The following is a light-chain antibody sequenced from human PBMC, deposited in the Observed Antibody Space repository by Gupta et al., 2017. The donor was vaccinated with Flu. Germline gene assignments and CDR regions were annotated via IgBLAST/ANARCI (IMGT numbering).Light chain of an antibody. CDR3: QHRDSIFFT. CDR1: QRVFNY. Sequence: DIQMTQFPSSLSASVGDRVTITCRASQRVFNYLNWYQQKPGKAPKFLIYAASSVQSGVPARFSGSGSGTDFTLTISDLQPEDSATYYCQHRDSIFFTFGRGTKVEIK. CDR2: AAS. V-gene: IGKV1-39*01. J-gene: IGKJ4*01.